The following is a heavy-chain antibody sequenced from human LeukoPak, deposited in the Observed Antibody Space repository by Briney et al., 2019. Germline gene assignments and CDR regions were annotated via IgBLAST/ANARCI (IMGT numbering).Heavy chain of an antibody. CDR3: ARVFNWFDP. CDR1: GGSISSGDYY. J-gene: IGHJ5*02. D-gene: IGHD3-9*01. CDR2: IYYSGST. V-gene: IGHV4-30-4*01. Sequence: PSQTLSLTCTVSGGSISSGDYYWSWLRQPPGTGLEWIGYIYYSGSTYYNPSRKSRVTISVDTSKNQFSLKLSSVTAADTAVYYCARVFNWFDPWGQGTLITVSS.